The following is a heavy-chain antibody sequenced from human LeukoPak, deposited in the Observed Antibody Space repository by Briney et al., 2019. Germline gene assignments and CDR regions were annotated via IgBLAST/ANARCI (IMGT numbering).Heavy chain of an antibody. V-gene: IGHV3-53*01. D-gene: IGHD3-22*01. Sequence: GGSLRLSCAASGFTVSSNYMSWVRQPPGKGLEWVSVIYSGGSTYYADSVKGRFTISRDNSKNTLYLQMNSLRAEDTAVYYCARDYYDSSGYYTSWYFDYWGQGTLVTVSS. CDR1: GFTVSSNY. CDR2: IYSGGST. J-gene: IGHJ4*02. CDR3: ARDYYDSSGYYTSWYFDY.